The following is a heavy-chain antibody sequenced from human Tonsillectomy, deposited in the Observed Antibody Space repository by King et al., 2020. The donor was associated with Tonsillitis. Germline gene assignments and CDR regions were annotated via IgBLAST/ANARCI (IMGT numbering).Heavy chain of an antibody. CDR1: GFTFSSYA. V-gene: IGHV3-30*04. J-gene: IGHJ4*02. D-gene: IGHD1-7*01. CDR2: TANDGIKK. CDR3: ATIEAGTPGYVDD. Sequence: VQLVESGGGVVQPGRSLRLSCAASGFTFSSYAMHWVRQAPGKGLEWVAVTANDGIKKYYADFVKGRFTISRDNSKNTLYLQMNSLNIEDTAVYYCATIEAGTPGYVDDWGQGTLVTVAS.